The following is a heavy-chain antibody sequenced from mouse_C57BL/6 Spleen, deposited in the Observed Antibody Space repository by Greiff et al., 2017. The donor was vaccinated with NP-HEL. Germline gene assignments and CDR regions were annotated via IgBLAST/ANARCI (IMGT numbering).Heavy chain of an antibody. V-gene: IGHV1-54*01. CDR2: INPGSGGT. J-gene: IGHJ2*01. Sequence: QVQLQQSGAELVRPGTSVKVSCKASGYAFTNYLIEWVKQRPGQGLEWIGVINPGSGGTNYNEKFKGKATLTADKSSSTAYMQLSSLTSEDSAVYFCARESYYYGSSFDYWGQGTTLTVSS. CDR1: GYAFTNYL. CDR3: ARESYYYGSSFDY. D-gene: IGHD1-1*01.